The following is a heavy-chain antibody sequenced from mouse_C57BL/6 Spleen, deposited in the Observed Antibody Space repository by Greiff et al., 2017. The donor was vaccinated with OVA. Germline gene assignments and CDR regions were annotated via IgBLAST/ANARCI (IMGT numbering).Heavy chain of an antibody. V-gene: IGHV1-82*01. CDR1: GYAFSSSW. CDR3: SRSDYYGSPWYFDV. CDR2: IYPGDGDT. J-gene: IGHJ1*03. Sequence: QVQLKESGPELVKPGASVKISCKASGYAFSSSWMNWVKQRPGKGLEWIGRIYPGDGDTNYNGKFKGKATLTADKSSSTAYMQLSRLTSEDSAVYFCSRSDYYGSPWYFDVWGTGTTVTVSS. D-gene: IGHD1-1*01.